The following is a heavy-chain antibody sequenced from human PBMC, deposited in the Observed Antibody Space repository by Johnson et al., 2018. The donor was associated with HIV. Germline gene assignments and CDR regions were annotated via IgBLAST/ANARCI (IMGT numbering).Heavy chain of an antibody. Sequence: EVQLVESGGGLVKPGGSLRLSCAASGFTLSDHYMDWVRQAAGKGLEWVGRTKNKANSYTTEYAASVKGRFTISRNDSKNSLYRQMNSLKTGDTAVYYWALSYSLDAFDIWGQGTMVTVSS. D-gene: IGHD2-21*01. CDR2: TKNKANSYTT. CDR1: GFTLSDHY. V-gene: IGHV3-72*01. CDR3: ALSYSLDAFDI. J-gene: IGHJ3*02.